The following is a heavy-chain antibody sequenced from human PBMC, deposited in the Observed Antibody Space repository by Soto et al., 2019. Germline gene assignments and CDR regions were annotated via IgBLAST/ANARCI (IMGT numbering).Heavy chain of an antibody. V-gene: IGHV3-21*01. Sequence: PGGSLRLSCAASGFTFSSYTMHWVRQAPGKGLEWVSSITSTSTYIYYTDSLKGRFTISRDNAQNSLYLQTNNLGPGDTAVYYCARDGARDRGDKGFDYWGQGTVVTVSS. CDR1: GFTFSSYT. CDR3: ARDGARDRGDKGFDY. J-gene: IGHJ4*02. CDR2: ITSTSTYI. D-gene: IGHD2-21*02.